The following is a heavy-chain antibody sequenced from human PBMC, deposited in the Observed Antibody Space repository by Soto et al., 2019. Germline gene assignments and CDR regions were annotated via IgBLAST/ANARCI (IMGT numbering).Heavy chain of an antibody. J-gene: IGHJ4*02. Sequence: QVQLVQSGAEVKKPGASVKVSCKASGYTFTSYGISWVRQAPGQGLEWMGWISAYNGNTNYAQKLQGRVTMTTDTTTSTAYMELSRMRSDDTPVYYCALHCRGGSSYSNWGQGTLVTVST. CDR2: ISAYNGNT. D-gene: IGHD2-15*01. CDR1: GYTFTSYG. V-gene: IGHV1-18*01. CDR3: ALHCRGGSSYSN.